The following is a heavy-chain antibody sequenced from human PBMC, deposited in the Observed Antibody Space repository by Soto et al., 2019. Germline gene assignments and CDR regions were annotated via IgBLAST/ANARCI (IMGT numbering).Heavy chain of an antibody. CDR2: IYYSGST. J-gene: IGHJ5*02. Sequence: PSETLYLTCTVSGGSISSGDYYWSWIRQPPGKGLEWIGYIYYSGSTYCNPSLKSRVTISVDTSKNQFSLKLSSVTAADTAVYYCARAFCSSTSCTSNWFDPWGQGTLVTVSS. CDR3: ARAFCSSTSCTSNWFDP. CDR1: GGSISSGDYY. V-gene: IGHV4-30-4*01. D-gene: IGHD2-2*01.